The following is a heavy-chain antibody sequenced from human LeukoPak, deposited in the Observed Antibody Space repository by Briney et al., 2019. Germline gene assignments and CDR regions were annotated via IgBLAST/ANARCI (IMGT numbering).Heavy chain of an antibody. CDR2: INPSGGST. CDR1: GNTFTSYY. CDR3: AREGGLYYDILTGYYRGYFDY. V-gene: IGHV1-46*01. D-gene: IGHD3-9*01. J-gene: IGHJ4*02. Sequence: ASVKVSCKASGNTFTSYYMHWVRQAPGQGLEWMGIINPSGGSTSYAQKFQGRVTMARDTSTSTVYMELSSLRSEDTAVYYCAREGGLYYDILTGYYRGYFDYWGQGTLVTVSS.